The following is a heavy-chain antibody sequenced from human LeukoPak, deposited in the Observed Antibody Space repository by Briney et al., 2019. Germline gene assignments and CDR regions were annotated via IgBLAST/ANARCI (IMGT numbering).Heavy chain of an antibody. Sequence: YPGGSLRLSCAASGFTFSNYEMHWVRQAPGKGLEWVSSISSSSSYIYYADSVKGRFTISRDNAKNSLYLQMNSLRAEDTAVYYCAREYYDSSGYSGGFDYWGQGTLVTVSS. CDR2: ISSSSSYI. CDR3: AREYYDSSGYSGGFDY. V-gene: IGHV3-21*01. CDR1: GFTFSNYE. J-gene: IGHJ4*02. D-gene: IGHD3-22*01.